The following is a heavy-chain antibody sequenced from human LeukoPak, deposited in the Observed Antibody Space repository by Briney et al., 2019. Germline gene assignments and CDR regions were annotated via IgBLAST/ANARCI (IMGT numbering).Heavy chain of an antibody. Sequence: GRSLRLSCAASGFIFSSFAMHWVRQAPGKGLEWVAVISYDGSNKYYADSVKGRFTISRDNSKNTLYLQMNSLRAEDTAVYYCARDRGYCSGGSCKSYYYYGMDVWGQGTTVTVSS. CDR1: GFIFSSFA. V-gene: IGHV3-30-3*01. CDR2: ISYDGSNK. D-gene: IGHD2-15*01. J-gene: IGHJ6*02. CDR3: ARDRGYCSGGSCKSYYYYGMDV.